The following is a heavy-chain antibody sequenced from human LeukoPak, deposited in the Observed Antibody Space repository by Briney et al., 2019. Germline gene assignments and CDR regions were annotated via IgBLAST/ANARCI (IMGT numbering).Heavy chain of an antibody. CDR2: IYSGGST. D-gene: IGHD2-2*01. Sequence: GGSLRLSCAASGFTVSSNYMSWVRQAPGKGLEWVSVIYSGGSTYYADSVKGRFTISRDNSKNTLYLQMNSLRAEDTAVYYCAREHCSSTSRYGAFDIWGQGTMVTVSS. J-gene: IGHJ3*02. CDR3: AREHCSSTSRYGAFDI. V-gene: IGHV3-53*01. CDR1: GFTVSSNY.